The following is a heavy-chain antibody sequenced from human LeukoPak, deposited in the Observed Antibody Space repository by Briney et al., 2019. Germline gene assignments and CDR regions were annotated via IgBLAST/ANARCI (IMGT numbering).Heavy chain of an antibody. J-gene: IGHJ4*02. CDR2: INPNSGGT. CDR1: GYTFTGYY. Sequence: ASVKVSCKASGYTFTGYYMHWVRQAPGQGLEWMGRINPNSGGTNYAQKFQGRVTMTRDTSISTAYMELSRLRSDDTAVYYCASFYYGSGGYSNFDYWGQGTLVTVSS. D-gene: IGHD3-10*01. CDR3: ASFYYGSGGYSNFDY. V-gene: IGHV1-2*06.